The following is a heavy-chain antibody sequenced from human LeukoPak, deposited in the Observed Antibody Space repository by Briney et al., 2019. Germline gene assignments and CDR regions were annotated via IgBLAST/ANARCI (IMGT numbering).Heavy chain of an antibody. CDR3: ARDPQRYSSSWPYPPDY. CDR1: GYTFTSYY. Sequence: ASVKVSCKASGYTFTSYYMHWVRQAPGQGLEWMGIINPSGGSTSYAQKFQGRVTMTRDTSTSTVYMELSSLRSEDTAVYYCARDPQRYSSSWPYPPDYWGQGTLVTVSS. V-gene: IGHV1-46*01. D-gene: IGHD6-13*01. J-gene: IGHJ4*02. CDR2: INPSGGST.